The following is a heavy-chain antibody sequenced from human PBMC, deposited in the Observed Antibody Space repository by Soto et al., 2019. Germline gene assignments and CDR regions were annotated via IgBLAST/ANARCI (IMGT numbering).Heavy chain of an antibody. CDR1: GGTFSSYA. D-gene: IGHD5-18*01. CDR3: ARQLSGYSDGPIPNWLDP. CDR2: IIPIFGTA. J-gene: IGHJ5*02. Sequence: SVKISCKASGGTFSSYAISWVRQAPGQGLEWMGGIIPIFGTANYAQTFQGRVTITADESTITAYMELSSLRSEDTAVYYCARQLSGYSDGPIPNWLDPWGQGTLVTVSS. V-gene: IGHV1-69*13.